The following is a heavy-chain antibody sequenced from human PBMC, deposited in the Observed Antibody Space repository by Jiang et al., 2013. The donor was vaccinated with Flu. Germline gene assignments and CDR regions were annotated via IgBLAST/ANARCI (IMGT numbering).Heavy chain of an antibody. J-gene: IGHJ4*02. CDR3: AKGVVIDRVEVFDH. D-gene: IGHD3-22*01. CDR2: SGSVA. V-gene: IGHV3-23*01. Sequence: SGSVAHYADSVKGRFTISRDNSGSTLYLHMNSLRPDDTAVYYCAKGVVIDRVEVFDHWGQGTLVTVSS.